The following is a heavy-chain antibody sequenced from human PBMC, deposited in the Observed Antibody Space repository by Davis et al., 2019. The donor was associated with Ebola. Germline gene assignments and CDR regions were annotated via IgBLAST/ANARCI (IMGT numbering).Heavy chain of an antibody. V-gene: IGHV3-23*01. CDR2: VSASGRNS. Sequence: GGSLRLSCAASGFTFSDYAMTWVRQAPGKGLEWVSTVSASGRNSYYADSVKGRFTISRDNAKNTLYLQMNSLRAEDTAVYYCARVLRGYSGYDRYGMDVWGQGTTVTVSS. J-gene: IGHJ6*02. CDR1: GFTFSDYA. D-gene: IGHD5-12*01. CDR3: ARVLRGYSGYDRYGMDV.